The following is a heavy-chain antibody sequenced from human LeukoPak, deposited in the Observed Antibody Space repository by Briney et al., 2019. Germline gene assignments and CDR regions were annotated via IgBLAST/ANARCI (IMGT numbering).Heavy chain of an antibody. V-gene: IGHV3-74*01. Sequence: GGSLRLACAASGFSVSSKWMHWVRQAPGEGLMWVSLISRDTDGARANYADSVKGRFTISRDYAKNTVYLQMNSLRAEDTAVYYCVPAEMQWGQGTLVTVSS. CDR3: VPAEMQ. CDR2: ISRDTDGARA. CDR1: GFSVSSKW. J-gene: IGHJ4*02. D-gene: IGHD5-24*01.